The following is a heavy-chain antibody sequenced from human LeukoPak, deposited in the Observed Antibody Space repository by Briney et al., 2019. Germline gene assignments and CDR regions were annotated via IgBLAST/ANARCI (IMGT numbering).Heavy chain of an antibody. CDR1: GGTFSSYA. J-gene: IGHJ3*02. CDR2: ISAYNGKT. V-gene: IGHV1-18*01. Sequence: ASVKVSCKASGGTFSSYAISWVRQVPGQGLEWMGWISAYNGKTNYAQKLQGRVTLTTDTATSTSYMDLRSLRSDDTAVYYCARDGGDLTTHDAIDIWGQGTMVTVSS. CDR3: ARDGGDLTTHDAIDI. D-gene: IGHD1-1*01.